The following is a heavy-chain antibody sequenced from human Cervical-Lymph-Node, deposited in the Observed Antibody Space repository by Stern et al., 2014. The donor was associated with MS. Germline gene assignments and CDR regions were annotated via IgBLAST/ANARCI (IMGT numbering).Heavy chain of an antibody. CDR1: GGSISTYY. J-gene: IGHJ3*02. CDR3: ARRDYYDTSTYYDDAFDI. Sequence: QVQLQESGPGLVKASETLSLTCTVSGGSISTYYWTWIRQPPGKGLEWIGEISYSGDTNYIPSLKSRVTLSVDTSKNQFSLKLSSVTAADTAVYYCARRDYYDTSTYYDDAFDIWGQGTMVTVSS. V-gene: IGHV4-59*01. D-gene: IGHD3-22*01. CDR2: ISYSGDT.